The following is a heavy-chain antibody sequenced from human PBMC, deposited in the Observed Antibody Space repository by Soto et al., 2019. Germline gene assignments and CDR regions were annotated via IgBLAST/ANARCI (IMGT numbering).Heavy chain of an antibody. CDR1: GGTFSSYA. V-gene: IGHV1-69*13. CDR2: IIPIFGTA. J-gene: IGHJ5*01. CDR3: ARGRLLHIPAYNWIDP. Sequence: SVKVSCKASGGTFSSYAISWVRQAPGQGLEWMGGIIPIFGTANYAQKFQGRVTITGNDSTSTAYMELSSLRSEDTAVYYCARGRLLHIPAYNWIDPWGQGTLVTVSS. D-gene: IGHD2-15*01.